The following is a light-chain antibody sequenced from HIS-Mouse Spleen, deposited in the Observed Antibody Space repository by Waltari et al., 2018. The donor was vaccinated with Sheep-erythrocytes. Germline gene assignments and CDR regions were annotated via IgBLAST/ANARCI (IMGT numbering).Light chain of an antibody. CDR3: QQYGSSRQQTFT. V-gene: IGKV3-20*01. J-gene: IGKJ3*01. CDR2: GAS. CDR1: QSVSSSY. Sequence: EIVLTQSPGTLSLSPGERATLSCRASQSVSSSYLAWYQQKPGQAPRLLIYGASSRATGIPDRFSGSGYGTDFTLTISRLEPEDFAVYYCQQYGSSRQQTFTFGPGTKVDIK.